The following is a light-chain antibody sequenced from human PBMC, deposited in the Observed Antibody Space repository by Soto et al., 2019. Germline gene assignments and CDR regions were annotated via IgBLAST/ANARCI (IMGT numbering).Light chain of an antibody. Sequence: QSALTQPASVSGSPGQSITISCTGTRSDVGGYNYVSWYQQHPGKVPKLMIYEVTNRPSGVSNRFSGSKSGNTASLTISGLQLEDDADYYCSSFTVNSTVVFGGGTKVTVL. V-gene: IGLV2-14*01. CDR1: RSDVGGYNY. CDR2: EVT. CDR3: SSFTVNSTVV. J-gene: IGLJ3*02.